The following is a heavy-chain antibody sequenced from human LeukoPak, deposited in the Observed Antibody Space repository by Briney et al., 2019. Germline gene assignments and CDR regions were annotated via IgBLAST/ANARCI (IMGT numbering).Heavy chain of an antibody. J-gene: IGHJ4*02. D-gene: IGHD6-19*01. CDR1: GGTFSSYA. CDR2: IVPILGIA. V-gene: IGHV1-69*04. Sequence: SVKVSCKASGGTFSSYAISWVRQAPGQGLEWMGRIVPILGIANYAQKFQGRVTITADKSTSTAYMELSSLRSEDTAVYYCARGLVLGVAVAGQFDYWGQGTLVTVSS. CDR3: ARGLVLGVAVAGQFDY.